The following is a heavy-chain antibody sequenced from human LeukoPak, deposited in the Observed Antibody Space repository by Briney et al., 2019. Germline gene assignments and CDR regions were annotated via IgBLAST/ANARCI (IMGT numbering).Heavy chain of an antibody. CDR2: ISGSDGYT. J-gene: IGHJ4*02. D-gene: IGHD3-22*01. V-gene: IGHV3-23*01. CDR1: GFTFSSYA. CDR3: ARGWGLTYYYDSSGYSEIDY. Sequence: GGSLRLSCGASGFTFSSYAMSWVRQAPGKGLEWVSGISGSDGYTYYADSVKGRFTISRDNSKNTLSLQMNSLRAEDTAVYYCARGWGLTYYYDSSGYSEIDYWGQGTLVTVSS.